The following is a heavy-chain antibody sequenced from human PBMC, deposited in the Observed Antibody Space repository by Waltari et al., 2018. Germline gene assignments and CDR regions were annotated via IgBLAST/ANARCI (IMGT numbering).Heavy chain of an antibody. Sequence: QVQLQQWGAGLLKPSETLSLTCAVYGGSFSGYYWSWIRQPPGKGLEWIGEINHSGSTNDNPSLKSRVTISVDTSKNQVSLKLSSVTAADTAVYYCARVDDYYDSSGYYLSGAFDIWGQGTMVTVSS. CDR1: GGSFSGYY. CDR2: INHSGST. D-gene: IGHD3-22*01. J-gene: IGHJ3*02. CDR3: ARVDDYYDSSGYYLSGAFDI. V-gene: IGHV4-34*01.